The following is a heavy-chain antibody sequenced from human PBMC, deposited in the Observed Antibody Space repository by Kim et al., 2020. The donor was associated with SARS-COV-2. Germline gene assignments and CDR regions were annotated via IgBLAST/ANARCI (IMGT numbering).Heavy chain of an antibody. J-gene: IGHJ1*01. CDR1: GFTFSTYG. CDR2: ISYDGGEK. CDR3: ASDQWEFSGASGFAN. D-gene: IGHD6-6*01. Sequence: GGSLRLSCATSGFTFSTYGMHWVRQAPGKGLEWVAFISYDGGEKNYADSVKGRFTVSRDNSKDTLYLQMNSLRPENTAVYYCASDQWEFSGASGFANWG. V-gene: IGHV3-30*03.